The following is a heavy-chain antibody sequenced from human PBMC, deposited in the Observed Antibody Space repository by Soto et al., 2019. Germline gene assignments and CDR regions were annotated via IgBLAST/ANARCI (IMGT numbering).Heavy chain of an antibody. D-gene: IGHD4-4*01. CDR1: GFTFSSYW. CDR2: INPDGSAK. Sequence: GGYLRLSCAASGFTFSSYWMTWVRQVPGKGLEWVAYINPDGSAKSYASSVKGRFTLSRDNAKNSLYLQMNSLRAEDTAIYYCAKTHTGNIALDTWGQATMVTVS. V-gene: IGHV3-7*01. CDR3: AKTHTGNIALDT. J-gene: IGHJ3*02.